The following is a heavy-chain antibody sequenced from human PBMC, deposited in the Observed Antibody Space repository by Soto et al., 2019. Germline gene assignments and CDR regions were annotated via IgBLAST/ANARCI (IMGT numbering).Heavy chain of an antibody. V-gene: IGHV3-74*01. CDR3: AIELPLSPDAFDV. CDR1: GFTFSSYW. J-gene: IGHJ3*01. CDR2: INSDGSST. Sequence: GGSLRLSCAASGFTFSSYWMHWVRQAPRKGLVWVSRINSDGSSTSYADSVKGRFTISRDNAKNTLYLQMNSLRAEDTAVYYCAIELPLSPDAFDVWGEGTMVTVSS.